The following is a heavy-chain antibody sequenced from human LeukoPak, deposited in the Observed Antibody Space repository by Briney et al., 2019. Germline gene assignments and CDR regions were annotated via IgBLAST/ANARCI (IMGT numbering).Heavy chain of an antibody. CDR1: GGSISSSSYY. CDR2: IYYSGST. V-gene: IGHV4-39*07. J-gene: IGHJ5*02. Sequence: SETLSLTCTVSGGSISSSSYYWGWIRQPPGKGLDWIGSIYYSGSTYYNPSLQRRLTLSVDPSQNQSSLKLPSITGAATPLQCCARPNSRGSVGIWFDPWGQGTLATVSS. CDR3: ARPNSRGSVGIWFDP. D-gene: IGHD6-19*01.